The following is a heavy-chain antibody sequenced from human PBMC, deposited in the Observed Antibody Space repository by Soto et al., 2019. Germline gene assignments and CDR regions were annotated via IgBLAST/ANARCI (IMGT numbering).Heavy chain of an antibody. CDR3: ARSDYGEFYYYGMDV. D-gene: IGHD4-17*01. J-gene: IGHJ6*02. CDR1: GGSISSSNW. CDR2: IYHSGST. V-gene: IGHV4-4*02. Sequence: QVQLQESGPGLVKPSGTLSLTCAVSGGSISSSNWWSWVRQPPGKGLEWIGDIYHSGSTNYKPSLKSRVTISVDKPKNQFSLKLSSVTAADTAVYYCARSDYGEFYYYGMDVWGQGTTVTVSS.